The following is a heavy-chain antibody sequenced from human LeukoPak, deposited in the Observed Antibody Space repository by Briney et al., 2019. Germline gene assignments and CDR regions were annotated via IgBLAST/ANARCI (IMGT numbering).Heavy chain of an antibody. CDR3: ARDYSVGAAGYFDY. CDR1: GGSISSGSYY. D-gene: IGHD6-13*01. CDR2: IYTSGST. J-gene: IGHJ4*02. V-gene: IGHV4-61*02. Sequence: SETLSLTCTVSGGSISSGSYYWSWIRQPAGKGLEWIGRIYTSGSTNYNPSLKSRVTISVDTSKNQFSLKLSSVTAADTAVYYCARDYSVGAAGYFDYWGQGTLVTVSS.